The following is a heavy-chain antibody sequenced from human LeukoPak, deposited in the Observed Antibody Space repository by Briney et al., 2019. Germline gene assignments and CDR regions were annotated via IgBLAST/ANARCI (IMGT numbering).Heavy chain of an antibody. CDR1: GYTFTGYY. V-gene: IGHV1-2*02. D-gene: IGHD2-2*01. Sequence: ASVKVSCKASGYTFTGYYMHWVRQAPGQGLEWMGWINPNSGGTNYAQKFQGRVTMTRDTSISTAYMELSRLRSDDTAVYYCARGRYCSSTSCYLVWDYWGQGTLVTVSS. J-gene: IGHJ4*02. CDR2: INPNSGGT. CDR3: ARGRYCSSTSCYLVWDY.